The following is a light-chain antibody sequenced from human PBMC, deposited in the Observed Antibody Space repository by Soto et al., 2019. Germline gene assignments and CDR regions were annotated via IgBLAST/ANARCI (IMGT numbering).Light chain of an antibody. V-gene: IGKV3-20*01. CDR2: DAS. CDR3: QQYGRSAGLFT. Sequence: EIVLTQSPGTLSLSPGERATLSCRASQSVSNTYLAWYQQTPGQAPRLLIYDASSRATGIPDRFSGSGSGTDFTLTISRLEPEDFAVYYCQQYGRSAGLFTFGPGTKVDIK. J-gene: IGKJ3*01. CDR1: QSVSNTY.